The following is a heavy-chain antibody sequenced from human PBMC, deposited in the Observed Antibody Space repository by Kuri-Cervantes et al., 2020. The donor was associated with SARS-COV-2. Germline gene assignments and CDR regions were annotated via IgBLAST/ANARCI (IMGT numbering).Heavy chain of an antibody. D-gene: IGHD6-13*01. Sequence: SETLSLTCTVSGGSISSGGYYWSWIRQPPGKGLEWIGYIYHSGSTYYNPSLKSRVTISVDRSKNQFSLKLSSVTAADTAVYYCARVRGGGRAAAGLDYWGQGTLVTVSS. V-gene: IGHV4-30-2*01. CDR2: IYHSGST. J-gene: IGHJ4*02. CDR3: ARVRGGGRAAAGLDY. CDR1: GGSISSGGYY.